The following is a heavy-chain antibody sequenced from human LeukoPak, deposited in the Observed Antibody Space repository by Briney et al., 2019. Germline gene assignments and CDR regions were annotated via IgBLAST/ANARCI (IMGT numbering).Heavy chain of an antibody. J-gene: IGHJ6*03. V-gene: IGHV3-48*04. CDR1: GFTFSSYS. CDR2: ISSRSATI. D-gene: IGHD3-10*01. Sequence: QSGGSLRLSCAASGFTFSSYSMNWVRQAPGKGLEWVSYISSRSATIYYADSVKGRFTISRDNAKNSLYLQMNSLRAEDTAVYYCARDGVTMVRGVKVLDYYYYYMDVWGKGTTVTISS. CDR3: ARDGVTMVRGVKVLDYYYYYMDV.